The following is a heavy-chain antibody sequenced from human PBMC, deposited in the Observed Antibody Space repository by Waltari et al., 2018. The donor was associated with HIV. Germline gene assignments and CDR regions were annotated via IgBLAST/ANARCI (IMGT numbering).Heavy chain of an antibody. Sequence: EVQLVESGGGLVQPGGSLRLSCAASGFTFSNYWMHWVRQAPGKGLVWVSRINSDGTSTTYAASVKGRFTISRDNAKNTLFLQMNSLRAEDTAVYYCSRVLHNSYFDYWGQGALVTVSS. CDR3: SRVLHNSYFDY. CDR2: INSDGTST. D-gene: IGHD1-20*01. J-gene: IGHJ4*02. CDR1: GFTFSNYW. V-gene: IGHV3-74*01.